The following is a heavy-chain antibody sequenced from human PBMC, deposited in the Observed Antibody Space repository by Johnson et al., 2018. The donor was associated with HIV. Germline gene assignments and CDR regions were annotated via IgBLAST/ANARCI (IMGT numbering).Heavy chain of an antibody. CDR3: VRESRVGRRDDAFDM. D-gene: IGHD1-26*01. V-gene: IGHV3-30*02. CDR1: GFTFSSYG. Sequence: QVQLVESGGGVVQPGGSLRLSCAASGFTFSSYGMHWVRQAPGKGLEWVAFIRYDGSNKYYADSVKGRFTISRDNSKNTLYLQMNSLRVDDTAVYYCVRESRVGRRDDAFDMWGQGTMVTVAS. CDR2: IRYDGSNK. J-gene: IGHJ3*02.